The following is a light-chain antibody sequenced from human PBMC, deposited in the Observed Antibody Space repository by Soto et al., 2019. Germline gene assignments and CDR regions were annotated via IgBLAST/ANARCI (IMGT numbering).Light chain of an antibody. CDR2: GAS. J-gene: IGKJ4*01. Sequence: EIVLTQSPGTLSLSPGERATLSCRASQSVSSSYLAWYQQKPGQAPRPLIYGASSRATGIPDRFSGSGSGTDFTLTISTLEPEDFAVYYCQQYGSSPFGGGTKVEIK. CDR3: QQYGSSP. V-gene: IGKV3-20*01. CDR1: QSVSSSY.